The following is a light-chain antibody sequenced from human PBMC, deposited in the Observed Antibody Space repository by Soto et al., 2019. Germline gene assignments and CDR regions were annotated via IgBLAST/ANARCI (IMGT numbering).Light chain of an antibody. CDR1: SSNIGAGYD. J-gene: IGLJ1*01. Sequence: QSVLKQPSSVSGAPGQRVTIPCTGSSSNIGAGYDVHWYQQLPGTAPKLLIYGNSNRPSGVPDRFSGSKSGTSASLAITGLQAEDEADYYCQSYDSSLSGYVFGTGTKVTVL. V-gene: IGLV1-40*01. CDR2: GNS. CDR3: QSYDSSLSGYV.